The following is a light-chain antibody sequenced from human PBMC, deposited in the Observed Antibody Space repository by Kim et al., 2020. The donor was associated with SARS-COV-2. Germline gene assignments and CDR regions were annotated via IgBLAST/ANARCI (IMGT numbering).Light chain of an antibody. CDR1: QSVSSY. V-gene: IGKV3-11*01. Sequence: LSPGETATLSSRASQSVSSYLAWYQQKPGQAPRLLIYDASNRATGIPARFSGSGSGTDFTLTISSLEPEDFAVYYCQQRSNWPRYTFGQGTKLGI. CDR2: DAS. J-gene: IGKJ2*01. CDR3: QQRSNWPRYT.